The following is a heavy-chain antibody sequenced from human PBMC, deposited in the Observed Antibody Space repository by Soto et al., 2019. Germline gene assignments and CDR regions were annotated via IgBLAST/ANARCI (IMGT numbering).Heavy chain of an antibody. Sequence: QVQLVESGGGVVQPGRSLRLSCAASGFTFSSYGMHWVRQAPGKGLEWVAVISYDGSNKYYADSVKGRFTISRDNSKNTLYLQMNSLRAEDTAVYCCAKDHFDYWGQGTLVTVSS. J-gene: IGHJ4*02. CDR1: GFTFSSYG. CDR2: ISYDGSNK. CDR3: AKDHFDY. V-gene: IGHV3-30*18.